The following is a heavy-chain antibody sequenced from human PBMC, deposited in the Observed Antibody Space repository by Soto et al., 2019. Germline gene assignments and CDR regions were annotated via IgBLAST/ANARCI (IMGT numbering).Heavy chain of an antibody. Sequence: QVQLVQYGADVKKPGSSVKVSCQASGGTFSSYAINWVRQAPGQGLEWMGGIIPVFGTTHYPQRFQGRVTITAEKSTGTAYLELSSLRSEDTAVYYCAKVGWESSGWSPSNVDGWGQGTTVTASS. J-gene: IGHJ6*02. V-gene: IGHV1-69*06. D-gene: IGHD6-19*01. CDR1: GGTFSSYA. CDR2: IIPVFGTT. CDR3: AKVGWESSGWSPSNVDG.